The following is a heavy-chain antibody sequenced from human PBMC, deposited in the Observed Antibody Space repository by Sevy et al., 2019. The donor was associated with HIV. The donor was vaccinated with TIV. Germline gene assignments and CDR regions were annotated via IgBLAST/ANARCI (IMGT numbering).Heavy chain of an antibody. CDR2: MNPNSGNT. D-gene: IGHD3-10*01. J-gene: IGHJ6*03. CDR3: ARLLWFGKPSDYYYYMDV. Sequence: ASVKVSCKASGYTFTSYDINRVRQATGQGLEWMGWMNPNSGNTGYAQKFQGRVTITRNTSISTAYMELSSLRSEDTAVYYCARLLWFGKPSDYYYYMDVWGKGTTVTVSS. CDR1: GYTFTSYD. V-gene: IGHV1-8*03.